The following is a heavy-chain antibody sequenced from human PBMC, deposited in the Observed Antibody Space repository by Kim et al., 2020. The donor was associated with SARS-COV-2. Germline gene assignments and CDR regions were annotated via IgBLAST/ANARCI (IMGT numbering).Heavy chain of an antibody. D-gene: IGHD1-7*01. V-gene: IGHV3-49*04. CDR1: GFTFGDYA. Sequence: GGSLRLSCTASGFTFGDYAMSWVRQAPGKGLEWVGFIRSKAYGGTTEYAASVKGRFTISRDDSKSIAYLQMNSLKTEDTAVYYCTRVRSGTGYYYYGMDVWGQGTTVTVSS. J-gene: IGHJ6*02. CDR3: TRVRSGTGYYYYGMDV. CDR2: IRSKAYGGTT.